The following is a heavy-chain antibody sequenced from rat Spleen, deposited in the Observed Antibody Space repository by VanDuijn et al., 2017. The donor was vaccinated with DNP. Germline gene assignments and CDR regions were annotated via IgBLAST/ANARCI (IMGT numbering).Heavy chain of an antibody. CDR3: ARGSGTYYWYFDF. D-gene: IGHD5-1*01. V-gene: IGHV3-3*01. CDR1: GYSVTSNY. Sequence: EVQLQGSGPGLVTPSQSLSLTCSVTGYSVTSNYWGWIRKFPGNKLEWMGSINSAGNTNYNPSIKGRISITRDTSKNQFFLQLSSVTTEDTATYYCARGSGTYYWYFDFWGPGTMVTVSS. CDR2: INSAGNT. J-gene: IGHJ1*01.